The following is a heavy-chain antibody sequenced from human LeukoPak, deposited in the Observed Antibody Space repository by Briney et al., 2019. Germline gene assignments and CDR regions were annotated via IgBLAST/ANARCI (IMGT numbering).Heavy chain of an antibody. Sequence: GGSLRLSCAASGFTFTDYYMSWIRQAPGKGLEWVSYISNSGSSTYYADSVKGRFTISRDIAKNSLYLQMNSLRAEDTAVYYCARSSSGGDAFDIWGQGTMVTVSS. V-gene: IGHV3-11*04. CDR3: ARSSSGGDAFDI. CDR2: ISNSGSST. J-gene: IGHJ3*02. CDR1: GFTFTDYY. D-gene: IGHD6-19*01.